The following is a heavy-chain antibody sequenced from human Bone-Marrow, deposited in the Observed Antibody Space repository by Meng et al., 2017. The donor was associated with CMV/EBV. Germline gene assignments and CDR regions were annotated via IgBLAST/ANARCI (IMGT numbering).Heavy chain of an antibody. CDR1: GDSISSYY. Sequence: SETLSLTCTVSGDSISSYYWSWIRQPPGKGLEWIGYIYYSGSTKYNPSLKSRVTISVDTSKNQFSLKLSSVTAADTAVYYRARDWYSGSGAWFDPWGQGTLVTVSS. D-gene: IGHD1-26*01. V-gene: IGHV4-59*01. CDR2: IYYSGST. CDR3: ARDWYSGSGAWFDP. J-gene: IGHJ5*02.